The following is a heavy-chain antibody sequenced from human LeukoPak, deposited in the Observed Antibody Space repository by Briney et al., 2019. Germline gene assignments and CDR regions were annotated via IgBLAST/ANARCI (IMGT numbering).Heavy chain of an antibody. D-gene: IGHD2-2*01. J-gene: IGHJ6*03. CDR3: ARHMDYCSSTSCLLPDVRYYMDV. CDR2: IYPGDSDT. CDR1: GYSFTSYW. V-gene: IGHV5-51*01. Sequence: GESLKISCKGSGYSFTSYWIGWVRQMPGKGLEWMGIIYPGDSDTRYSPSFQGQVTISADKSISTAYLQWSSLKASDTAMYYCARHMDYCSSTSCLLPDVRYYMDVWGKGTTVTVSS.